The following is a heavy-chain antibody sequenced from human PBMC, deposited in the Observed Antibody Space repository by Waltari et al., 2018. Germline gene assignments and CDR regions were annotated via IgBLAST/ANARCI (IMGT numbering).Heavy chain of an antibody. CDR3: ARDHYYGSGSYYDY. Sequence: QVQLVQSGAEVKKPGSSVKVSCETSGGAFTNYAITWVRQAPGQGLEWMGGSLPFLNTTNSAPKFQDRLTITAYAATNTAYMELSSLRSDDTAVYYCARDHYYGSGSYYDYWGQGTLVTVSS. CDR1: GGAFTNYA. D-gene: IGHD3-10*01. V-gene: IGHV1-69*12. CDR2: SLPFLNTT. J-gene: IGHJ4*02.